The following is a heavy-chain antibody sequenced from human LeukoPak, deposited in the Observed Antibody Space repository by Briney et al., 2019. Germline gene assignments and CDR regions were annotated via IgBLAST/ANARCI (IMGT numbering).Heavy chain of an antibody. CDR3: ARLVGASWFDS. Sequence: SQTLSLTCAISGDSVSTNSATWTWLRQSPSRGLEWLGRTYYRSKWYNDYAVSMKSRITVNPDTSKNQFSLQLNSVTPEDTAVYYCARLVGASWFDSWGQGTLVTVSS. J-gene: IGHJ5*01. D-gene: IGHD1-26*01. CDR1: GDSVSTNSAT. V-gene: IGHV6-1*01. CDR2: TYYRSKWYN.